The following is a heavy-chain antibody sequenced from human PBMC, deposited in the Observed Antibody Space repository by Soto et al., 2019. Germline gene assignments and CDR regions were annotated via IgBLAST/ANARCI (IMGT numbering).Heavy chain of an antibody. CDR1: GFTFSSYA. CDR3: AKGDIVLMVYAPQDN. D-gene: IGHD2-8*01. J-gene: IGHJ4*02. Sequence: EVQLLESGGGLVQPGGSLRLSCAASGFTFSSYAMSWVRQAPGKGLEWVSAISGSGGSTYYADSVKGRFTISRDNSKNMLYLQMNSLRAEDTAVYYCAKGDIVLMVYAPQDNWGQGTLVTVSS. CDR2: ISGSGGST. V-gene: IGHV3-23*01.